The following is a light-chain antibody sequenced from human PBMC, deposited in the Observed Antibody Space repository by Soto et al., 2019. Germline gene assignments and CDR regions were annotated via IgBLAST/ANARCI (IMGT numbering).Light chain of an antibody. J-gene: IGKJ5*01. CDR2: DTS. CDR3: QQRSNWPPIT. CDR1: QSVIRF. V-gene: IGKV3-11*01. Sequence: EIVLTQSPATLSLSPGERATLSCRASQSVIRFLAWYQQKPGQAPRLLIYDTSNRATGIPARFSGSGSVTDFTLTISSLEPEDFAVYYCQQRSNWPPITFGQGTRLEIK.